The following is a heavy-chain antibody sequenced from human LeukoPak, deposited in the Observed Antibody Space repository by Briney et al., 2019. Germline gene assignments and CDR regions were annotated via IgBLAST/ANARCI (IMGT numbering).Heavy chain of an antibody. J-gene: IGHJ4*02. CDR2: INPNSGGT. CDR3: ARDITMIVVMGY. D-gene: IGHD3-22*01. V-gene: IGHV1-2*02. CDR1: GYTFTGYY. Sequence: AASVKVSCKVSGYTFTGYYMHWVRQAPGQGLEWMGWINPNSGGTNYAQKFQGRVTMTRDTSISTAYMELSRLRSDDTAVYYCARDITMIVVMGYWGQGTLVTVSS.